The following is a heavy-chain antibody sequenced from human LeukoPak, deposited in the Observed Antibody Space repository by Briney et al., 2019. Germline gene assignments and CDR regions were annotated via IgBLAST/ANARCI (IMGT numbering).Heavy chain of an antibody. D-gene: IGHD3-10*01. CDR1: GYTLTELS. CDR2: FDPEDGET. V-gene: IGHV1-24*01. CDR3: ATAAYGSGTFHLNYYYSMDV. Sequence: ASVKLSCKVSGYTLTELSMHWVRQAPGTGLERMRGFDPEDGETIYAQKFQGRVTMTEDTSTDTAYMELSSLRSEDTAVHYCATAAYGSGTFHLNYYYSMDVWGKGTTVTVSS. J-gene: IGHJ6*04.